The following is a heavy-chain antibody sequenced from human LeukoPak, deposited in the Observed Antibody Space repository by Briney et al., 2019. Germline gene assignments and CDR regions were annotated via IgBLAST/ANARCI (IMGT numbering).Heavy chain of an antibody. Sequence: ASVKVSCKASGYTFTSYYMHWVRQAPGQGLEWMGGINPSGGSTSYAQNFQGRVTLTSDTSTSTVYMDLSSLRSEDTAVYYCARGRYYYGSGSYYNGRLDYWGRGTLVSVPS. J-gene: IGHJ4*02. CDR1: GYTFTSYY. CDR2: INPSGGST. V-gene: IGHV1-46*01. D-gene: IGHD3-10*01. CDR3: ARGRYYYGSGSYYNGRLDY.